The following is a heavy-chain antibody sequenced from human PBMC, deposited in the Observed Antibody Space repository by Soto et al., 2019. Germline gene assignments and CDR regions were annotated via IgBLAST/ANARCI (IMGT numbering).Heavy chain of an antibody. CDR1: GGTFSSYG. CDR2: IIPIFDTA. J-gene: IGHJ4*02. CDR3: ARAPYDYGGYGGLDY. V-gene: IGHV1-69*01. Sequence: QVQLVQSGAEVKKPGSSVKVSCKASGGTFSSYGISWVRQAPGQGLEWMGGIIPIFDTANYAQKFQGRVTITADESTSTAYMELSSLRSEDTAVYYCARAPYDYGGYGGLDYWGQGTLVTVAS. D-gene: IGHD4-17*01.